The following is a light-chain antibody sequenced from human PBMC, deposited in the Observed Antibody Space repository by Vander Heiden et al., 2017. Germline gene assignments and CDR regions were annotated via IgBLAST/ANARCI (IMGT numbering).Light chain of an antibody. Sequence: DIVTTQYPESLAVSLGERPTTNRKYSQSSLYSSNNKNSLAWYQQKPGQPPKLLIYWASTRESGVPDRFSGSGSGKDFTLTISSLQAEDVAVYYCQQYYSTPQTFGGGTKVEIK. CDR3: QQYYSTPQT. CDR2: WAS. V-gene: IGKV4-1*01. CDR1: QSSLYSSNNKNS. J-gene: IGKJ4*01.